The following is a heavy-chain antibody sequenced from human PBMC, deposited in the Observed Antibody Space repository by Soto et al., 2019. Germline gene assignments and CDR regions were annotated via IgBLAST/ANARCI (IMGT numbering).Heavy chain of an antibody. CDR2: IYYSWST. Sequence: PSETLSLTCPVSGGSISSGDYYWSWIRQHPGKGLEWIGYIYYSWSTYYNPSLKSRVTISIDTSKNQFSLKLSSVTAADTAVYYCARGVMVVPYFDIWGQGTMVTVSS. V-gene: IGHV4-31*03. CDR1: GGSISSGDYY. J-gene: IGHJ3*02. D-gene: IGHD2-21*01. CDR3: ARGVMVVPYFDI.